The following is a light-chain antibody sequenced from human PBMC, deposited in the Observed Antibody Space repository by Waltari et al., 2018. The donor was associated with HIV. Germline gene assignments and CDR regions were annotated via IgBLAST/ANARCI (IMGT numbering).Light chain of an antibody. CDR3: QQYYNWPPLT. Sequence: EIVMTQSPATLSVFPGDRATLSCRASQSVSSNLAWYQQKPGQAPRPLIYGASTRATGIPARFSGSGSGTEFTLTISSLQSEDLAVYYCQQYYNWPPLTFGGGTKVEI. CDR1: QSVSSN. J-gene: IGKJ4*01. CDR2: GAS. V-gene: IGKV3-15*01.